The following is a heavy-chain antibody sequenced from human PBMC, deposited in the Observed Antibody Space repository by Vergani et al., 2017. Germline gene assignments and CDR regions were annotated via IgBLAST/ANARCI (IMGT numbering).Heavy chain of an antibody. J-gene: IGHJ3*02. CDR3: ARDLGYCSGGSCYEGAFDI. CDR1: GGSISSSNW. Sequence: QVQLQESGPGLVKPSGTLSLTCAVSGGSISSSNWWSWVRQPPGKGLEWIGEIYHSGSTNYNPSLKSRVTISVDTSKNQFSLKLSSVTAADTAVYYCARDLGYCSGGSCYEGAFDIWGQGTMVTVSS. D-gene: IGHD2-15*01. CDR2: IYHSGST. V-gene: IGHV4-4*02.